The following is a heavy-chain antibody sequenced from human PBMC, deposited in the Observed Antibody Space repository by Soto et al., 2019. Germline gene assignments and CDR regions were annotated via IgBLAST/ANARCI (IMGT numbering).Heavy chain of an antibody. J-gene: IGHJ5*02. V-gene: IGHV1-8*01. Sequence: ASVKVSCKASGYTFTSYDINWVRQATGQGLEWMGWMNPNSGNTGYAQKFQGRVTMTRNTSISTAYMELSSLRSEDTAVYYCARGWIAAAGNWFDPWGQGTMVTVYS. D-gene: IGHD6-13*01. CDR1: GYTFTSYD. CDR2: MNPNSGNT. CDR3: ARGWIAAAGNWFDP.